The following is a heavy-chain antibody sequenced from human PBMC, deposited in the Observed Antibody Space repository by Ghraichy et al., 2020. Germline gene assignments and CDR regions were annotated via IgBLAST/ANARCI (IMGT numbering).Heavy chain of an antibody. CDR3: ARGRRKTDY. CDR1: GGSFSGYY. V-gene: IGHV4-34*01. J-gene: IGHJ4*01. D-gene: IGHD1-14*01. Sequence: SETLSLTCAVYGGSFSGYYWSWIRQPPGKGLEWIGEINHSGSTNYNPSLKSRVTISVDTSKNQFSLKLSSVTAADTAVYYCARGRRKTDYWGQEPWSPSPQ. CDR2: INHSGST.